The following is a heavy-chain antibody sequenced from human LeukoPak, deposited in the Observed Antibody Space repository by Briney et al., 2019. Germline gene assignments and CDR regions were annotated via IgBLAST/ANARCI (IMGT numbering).Heavy chain of an antibody. CDR3: ARSSSGYIDY. D-gene: IGHD3-3*01. CDR2: INHSGST. J-gene: IGHJ4*02. V-gene: IGHV4-34*01. Sequence: SETLSLTCAVSGGSFSGYYWSWVRQPPGKGLEGMGEINHSGSTNYNPSLTTRFTISVDTSKNQFSLKLSSVTAADTAVYYCARSSSGYIDYWGQGTLVTVSS. CDR1: GGSFSGYY.